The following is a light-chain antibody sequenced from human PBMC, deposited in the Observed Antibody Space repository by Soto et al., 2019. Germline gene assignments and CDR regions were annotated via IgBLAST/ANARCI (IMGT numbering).Light chain of an antibody. J-gene: IGKJ3*01. CDR2: GES. CDR3: HQYNNWPPRGN. Sequence: EIVMTQSPVTLSVSPGERATLSCRASQSVSNNLAWYQQKPGQAPRLLIDGESTRATGIPARFSGSGSGTEFTLTISSLQSKDSAVYSCHQYNNWPPRGNFGPGTKVEIK. V-gene: IGKV3-15*01. CDR1: QSVSNN.